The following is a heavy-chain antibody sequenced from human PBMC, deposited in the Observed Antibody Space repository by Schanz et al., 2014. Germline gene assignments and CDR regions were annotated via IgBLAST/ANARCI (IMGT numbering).Heavy chain of an antibody. V-gene: IGHV3-74*01. J-gene: IGHJ3*02. D-gene: IGHD4-17*01. CDR1: GFTFSSHW. CDR2: INSVGSNT. CDR3: ARKMKLGVYGGKGHDSLDI. Sequence: EVQLVQSGGGLVQPGGSLRLSCAASGFTFSSHWMHWVRQDPGKGLVWVARINSVGSNTDYADSVTGRFTISRDNAKNTLYLQMNTLRAEDTAVYYCARKMKLGVYGGKGHDSLDIWGQRTMVTVSS.